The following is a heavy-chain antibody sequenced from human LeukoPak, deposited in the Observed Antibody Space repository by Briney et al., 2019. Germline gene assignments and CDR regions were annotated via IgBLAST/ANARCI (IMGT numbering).Heavy chain of an antibody. CDR2: INPSGGST. V-gene: IGHV1-46*01. Sequence: GASVKVSCKASGYTFTNFYIHWVRQDPGQGLEWMAIINPSGGSTTYAQKFQGRVTMTRDTSTNTVYMELSSLRSEDTAVYYCARAPVGGTLDSVDYWGQGTLVAVSS. CDR3: ARAPVGGTLDSVDY. CDR1: GYTFTNFY. J-gene: IGHJ4*02. D-gene: IGHD1-26*01.